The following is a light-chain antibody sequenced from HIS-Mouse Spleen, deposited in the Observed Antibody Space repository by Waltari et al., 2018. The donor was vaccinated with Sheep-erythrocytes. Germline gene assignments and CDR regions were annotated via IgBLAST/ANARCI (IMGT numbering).Light chain of an antibody. CDR3: CSYAGSYTFV. CDR1: SSDVGGYNY. J-gene: IGLJ1*01. V-gene: IGLV2-11*01. Sequence: QSALTQPRSVSGSPGQSFPISCTGTSSDVGGYNYVSWYQQHPGKAPKLMIYDVSKRPSGVPDRFSGSKSGNTASLTISGLQAEDEADYYCCSYAGSYTFVFGTGTKVTVL. CDR2: DVS.